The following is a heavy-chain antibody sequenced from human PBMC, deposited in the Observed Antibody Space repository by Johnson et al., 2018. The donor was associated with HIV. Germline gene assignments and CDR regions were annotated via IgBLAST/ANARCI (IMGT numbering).Heavy chain of an antibody. CDR1: GFTVSSNY. D-gene: IGHD6-19*01. CDR2: IYSGGST. J-gene: IGHJ3*01. V-gene: IGHV3-66*01. CDR3: VRGGQWGATDAFDV. Sequence: VQLVESGGGLVQPGGSLRLSCAASGFTVSSNYMSWVRQAPGKGLEWVSVIYSGGSTYYADSVKGRFTISRDNSKNTLYLQMNSLRPEDTAVYYCVRGGQWGATDAFDVWGQGTMVTVSS.